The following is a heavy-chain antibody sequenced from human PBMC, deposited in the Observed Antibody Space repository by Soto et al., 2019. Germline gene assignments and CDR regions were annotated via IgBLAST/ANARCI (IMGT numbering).Heavy chain of an antibody. CDR1: GYKFTSYW. Sequence: PGESLKISCKGSGYKFTSYWIGWVRQMPGKGLEFMGIIYPGDSDTRYSPSFQGQVTISADKSISTAYLQWSSLKASDTAMYYCARQYGSGSPYHYGMDVWGQGTTVTLSS. J-gene: IGHJ6*02. CDR3: ARQYGSGSPYHYGMDV. CDR2: IYPGDSDT. D-gene: IGHD3-10*01. V-gene: IGHV5-51*01.